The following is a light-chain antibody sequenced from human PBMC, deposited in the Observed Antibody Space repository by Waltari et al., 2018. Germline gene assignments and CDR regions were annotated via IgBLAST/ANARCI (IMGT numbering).Light chain of an antibody. Sequence: QSVLTQPPSASGTPGQRVTTSCSGTSPHIEPNTVNRYQQLPGTAPKLLIYTNNHRPSGVPDRFSGSKSGTSASLAISGLQSEDEADYYCAAWDDGLNGYVFGTGTKVTVL. CDR1: SPHIEPNT. CDR2: TNN. J-gene: IGLJ1*01. CDR3: AAWDDGLNGYV. V-gene: IGLV1-44*01.